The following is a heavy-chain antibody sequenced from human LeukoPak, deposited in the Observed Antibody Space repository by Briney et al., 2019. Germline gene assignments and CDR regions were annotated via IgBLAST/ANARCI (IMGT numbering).Heavy chain of an antibody. D-gene: IGHD2-2*01. CDR2: IYPGDSDT. CDR1: GYSLTSYW. J-gene: IGHJ6*02. V-gene: IGHV5-51*01. Sequence: GESLKISCKGSGYSLTSYWIGWVRQMPGKGLEWMGIIYPGDSDTRYSPSFQGQVTISADKSISTAYLQWSSLKASDTAMYYCARGGLKYCSSTSCYNYGMDVWGQGTTVTVSS. CDR3: ARGGLKYCSSTSCYNYGMDV.